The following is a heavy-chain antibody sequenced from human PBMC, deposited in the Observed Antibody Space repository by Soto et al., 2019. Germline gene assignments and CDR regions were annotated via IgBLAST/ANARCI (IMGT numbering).Heavy chain of an antibody. CDR2: INYRGST. CDR3: ARARYSSGWTPFDY. V-gene: IGHV4-34*01. Sequence: SETLSLTCAVYGGSFTGYYWTWIRQTPGKGLEWIGEINYRGSTYYNPSLESRITMAVDTSKNQFSLKLSSVTAADTAVYYCARARYSSGWTPFDYWGQGTLVTVSS. D-gene: IGHD6-19*01. CDR1: GGSFTGYY. J-gene: IGHJ4*02.